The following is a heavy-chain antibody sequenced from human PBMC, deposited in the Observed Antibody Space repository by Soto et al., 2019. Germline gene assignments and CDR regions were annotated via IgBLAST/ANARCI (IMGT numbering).Heavy chain of an antibody. CDR1: GYTFTSYG. CDR2: ISAYNGNT. J-gene: IGHJ6*03. Sequence: ASVKVSCKASGYTFTSYGISWVRQAPGQGLEWMGWISAYNGNTNYAQKLQGRVTMTTDTSTSTAYMELRSLRSDDTAVYYCASKSYDCWSCLYRVYYYYMDVWGKGTTVTVSS. V-gene: IGHV1-18*01. D-gene: IGHD3-3*01. CDR3: ASKSYDCWSCLYRVYYYYMDV.